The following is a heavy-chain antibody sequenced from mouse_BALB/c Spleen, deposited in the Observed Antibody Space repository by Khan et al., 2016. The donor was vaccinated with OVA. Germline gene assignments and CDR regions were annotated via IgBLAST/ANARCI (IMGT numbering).Heavy chain of an antibody. D-gene: IGHD1-1*01. Sequence: EVELVESGGDLVKPGGSLKLSCVASGFTFSTYGMSWVRQAPDKRLEWVATVSTGGSYTYYPDSVKGRFTISRDNAKNTLYLQMSGLRSEETAMFYCTRLAYYYDSEGFAYWGQGTLVTVSA. J-gene: IGHJ3*01. CDR2: VSTGGSYT. V-gene: IGHV5-6*01. CDR3: TRLAYYYDSEGFAY. CDR1: GFTFSTYG.